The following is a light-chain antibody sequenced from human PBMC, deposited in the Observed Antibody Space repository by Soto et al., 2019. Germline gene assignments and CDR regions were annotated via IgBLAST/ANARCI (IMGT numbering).Light chain of an antibody. CDR2: GAS. V-gene: IGKV3-15*01. J-gene: IGKJ1*01. Sequence: EIVLTPSPGTLSLSPGAGATLSGRASQSLSIDLAWYQQTPGQAPRLLIYGASTRATGVPPTFSGSASGTEFTLTISSLQSEDFTVYYCQQYNKRPLTFGQGTKVDIK. CDR3: QQYNKRPLT. CDR1: QSLSID.